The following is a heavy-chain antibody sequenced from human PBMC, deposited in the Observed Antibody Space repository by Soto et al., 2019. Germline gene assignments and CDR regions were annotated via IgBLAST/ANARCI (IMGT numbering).Heavy chain of an antibody. CDR3: AADWGYGDYYYYYGMDV. J-gene: IGHJ6*02. CDR1: GFTFTSSA. D-gene: IGHD4-17*01. CDR2: IVVGSGNT. Sequence: SVKVSCKASGFTFTSSAVQWVRQARGQRLEWIGWIVVGSGNTNYAQKFQERVTITRDMSTSTAYMELSSLRSEDTAVYYCAADWGYGDYYYYYGMDVWGQGTTVTVAS. V-gene: IGHV1-58*01.